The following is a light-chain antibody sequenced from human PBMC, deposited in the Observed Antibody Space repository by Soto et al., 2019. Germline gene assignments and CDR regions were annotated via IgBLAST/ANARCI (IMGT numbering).Light chain of an antibody. V-gene: IGKV3-20*01. CDR1: QSVSSSY. CDR3: QQYGSSPVT. J-gene: IGKJ1*01. CDR2: GAS. Sequence: EIVLPQSPGTLSLSPWERATLSCRASQSVSSSYLAWYQQKPGQAPRLLIYGASSRATGIPDRFSGSGSGTDFTLTISRLEPEDFAVYYCQQYGSSPVTFGQGTKVDIK.